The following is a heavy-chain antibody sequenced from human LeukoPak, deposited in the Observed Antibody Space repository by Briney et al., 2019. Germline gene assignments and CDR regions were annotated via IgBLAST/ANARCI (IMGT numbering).Heavy chain of an antibody. V-gene: IGHV1-8*01. CDR3: AISWGPLRFSWRRGYYGMDV. CDR1: GYTFTSYD. Sequence: ASVKVSCKASGYTFTSYDINWVRQATGQGLEWMGWMNPNSGNTGYAQKFQGRVTMTRNTPISTAYMELSSLRSEDTAVYYCAISWGPLRFSWRRGYYGMDVWGQGTTVTVSS. CDR2: MNPNSGNT. J-gene: IGHJ6*02. D-gene: IGHD3-3*01.